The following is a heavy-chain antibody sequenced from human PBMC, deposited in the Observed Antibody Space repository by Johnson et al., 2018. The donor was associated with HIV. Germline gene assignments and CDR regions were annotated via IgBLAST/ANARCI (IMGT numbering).Heavy chain of an antibody. J-gene: IGHJ3*02. CDR2: ISYDGSNK. CDR1: GFTFSSYA. Sequence: VQLLESGGGVVQPGRSLRLSCAASGFTFSSYAMHWVRQAPGKGLEWVAVISYDGSNKYYADSVKGRFTISRDNSKNTLYLQMNSLRAEDTAVYYCAREFSFTPEAFDIWGQGTMVTVSS. D-gene: IGHD1-14*01. V-gene: IGHV3-30*04. CDR3: AREFSFTPEAFDI.